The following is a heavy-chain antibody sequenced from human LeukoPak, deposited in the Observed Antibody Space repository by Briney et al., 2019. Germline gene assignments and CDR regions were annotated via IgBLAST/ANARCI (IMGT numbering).Heavy chain of an antibody. J-gene: IGHJ5*02. Sequence: PSETLSLTCTVSGGSISSSSYYWGWIRQPPGKGLEWIGSIYYSGSTYYNPSLKSRVTISVDTSKNQFSLKLSSVTAADTAVYYCARHETRLELPWWFDPWGQGTLVTVSS. CDR2: IYYSGST. CDR1: GGSISSSSYY. V-gene: IGHV4-39*01. CDR3: ARHETRLELPWWFDP. D-gene: IGHD1-7*01.